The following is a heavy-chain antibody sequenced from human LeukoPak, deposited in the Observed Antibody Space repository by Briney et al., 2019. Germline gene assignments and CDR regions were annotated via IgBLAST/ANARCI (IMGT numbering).Heavy chain of an antibody. D-gene: IGHD2-2*02. J-gene: IGHJ6*03. CDR1: GFTFDDYA. CDR3: AKQGGDIVVVPAAIRYYFYYYMDV. V-gene: IGHV3-9*01. CDR2: ISWNSGSI. Sequence: GGSLRLSCAASGFTFDDYAMHWVRQAPGKGLDWVSGISWNSGSIGYADSVKGRFTISRDNAKNSLYLQMNSLRAEDTALYYCAKQGGDIVVVPAAIRYYFYYYMDVWGKGTTVTVSS.